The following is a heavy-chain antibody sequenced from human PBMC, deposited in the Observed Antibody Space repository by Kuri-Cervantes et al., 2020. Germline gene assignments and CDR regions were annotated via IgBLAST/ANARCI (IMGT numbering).Heavy chain of an antibody. Sequence: GGSLRLSCAASGFTFSSYAMSWVRQAPGKGLEWVSSISGSGVSTYYADSVRGRFAISRDNSRNTLFLQMNSLRAEDTAVYYCAKRFYDSGGHFDYWGQGTLVTVSS. J-gene: IGHJ4*02. CDR2: ISGSGVST. V-gene: IGHV3-23*01. CDR1: GFTFSSYA. CDR3: AKRFYDSGGHFDY. D-gene: IGHD3-22*01.